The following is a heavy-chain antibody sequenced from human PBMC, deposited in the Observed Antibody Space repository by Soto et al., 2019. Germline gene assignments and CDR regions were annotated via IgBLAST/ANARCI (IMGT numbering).Heavy chain of an antibody. Sequence: SETLSLTCAVSGGSISSSNWWSWVRQPPGKGLEWIGEIYHSGSTNYNPSLKSRVTISVDKSKNQFSLKLSSVTAADTAVYYCARARQYYDCEFDPWGQGTLVTVSS. CDR1: GGSISSSNW. D-gene: IGHD3-22*01. J-gene: IGHJ5*02. CDR3: ARARQYYDCEFDP. CDR2: IYHSGST. V-gene: IGHV4-4*02.